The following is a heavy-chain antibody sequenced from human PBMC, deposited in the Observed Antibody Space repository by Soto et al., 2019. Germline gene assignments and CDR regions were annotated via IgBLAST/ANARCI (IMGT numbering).Heavy chain of an antibody. D-gene: IGHD2-8*01. J-gene: IGHJ4*02. Sequence: QVRLVQSGGGVVQPGKSLSLSCTGSGFTFGNYGFHWVRQTPGKGLEWIGVISYDGDHQFYAESVRGQFTISRDNSNKVVSLQMNSPTTVDTAVYYCAKAGGTCYCADGVCSPSIDNWGAGTLVTVSS. CDR2: ISYDGDHQ. CDR1: GFTFGNYG. V-gene: IGHV3-30*18. CDR3: AKAGGTCYCADGVCSPSIDN.